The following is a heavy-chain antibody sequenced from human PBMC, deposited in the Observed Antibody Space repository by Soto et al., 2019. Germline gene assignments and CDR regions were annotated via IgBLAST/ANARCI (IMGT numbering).Heavy chain of an antibody. Sequence: SETLSLTCTVSGGSISSSSYYWGWIRQPPGKGMEWIGSIYYSGSTYYNPSLKSRVTISVDTSKNQFSLKLSSVTAADTAVYYCARESSSGWSNYYYYGMDVWGKGTTVTVSS. CDR2: IYYSGST. V-gene: IGHV4-39*01. CDR1: GGSISSSSYY. J-gene: IGHJ6*04. CDR3: ARESSSGWSNYYYYGMDV. D-gene: IGHD6-19*01.